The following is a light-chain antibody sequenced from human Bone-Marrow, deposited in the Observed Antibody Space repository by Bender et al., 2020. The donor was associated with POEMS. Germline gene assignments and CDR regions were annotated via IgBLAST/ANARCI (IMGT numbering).Light chain of an antibody. Sequence: SYELTQPPSVSVSPGQPAIITCSGDELGSKFVSWFQQKPGQSPLLVMFQDRERPSGIPERFSGSNSGNTATLTIGGSQALDEADYYCQSADSSGTLEVFGGGTKLTVL. V-gene: IGLV3-1*01. CDR2: QDR. CDR1: ELGSKF. CDR3: QSADSSGTLEV. J-gene: IGLJ3*02.